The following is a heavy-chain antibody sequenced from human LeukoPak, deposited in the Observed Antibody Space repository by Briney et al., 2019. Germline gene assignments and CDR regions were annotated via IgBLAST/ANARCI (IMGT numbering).Heavy chain of an antibody. CDR2: INHTGST. Sequence: PSETLSLTCAVYGGSFSGYYWSWIRQPPGKGLEWIGEINHTGSTNYNPSLKSRVTISVDTSKNQFSLKLSSVTAADTAVYYCARSYYYGSGIGYWGQGTLVTVSS. CDR3: ARSYYYGSGIGY. D-gene: IGHD3-10*01. CDR1: GGSFSGYY. V-gene: IGHV4-34*01. J-gene: IGHJ4*02.